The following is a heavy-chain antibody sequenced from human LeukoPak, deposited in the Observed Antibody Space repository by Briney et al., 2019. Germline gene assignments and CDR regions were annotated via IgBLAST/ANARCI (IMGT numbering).Heavy chain of an antibody. CDR1: GGSFSGYY. V-gene: IGHV4-34*01. CDR2: IYHSGST. J-gene: IGHJ3*02. Sequence: SETLSLTCAVYGGSFSGYYWSWIRQPPGKGLEWIGSIYHSGSTYYNPSLKSRVTISVDTSKNQFSLKLSSVTAADTAVYYCARRTWSGYYDDAFDIWGQGTMVTVSS. D-gene: IGHD3-3*01. CDR3: ARRTWSGYYDDAFDI.